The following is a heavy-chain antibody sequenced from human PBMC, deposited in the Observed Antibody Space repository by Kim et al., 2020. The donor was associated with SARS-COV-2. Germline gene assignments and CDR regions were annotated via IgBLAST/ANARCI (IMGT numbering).Heavy chain of an antibody. CDR2: GST. CDR3: ARKQLYFDY. Sequence: GSTYYNPSLKSRVTISVDRSKNQFSLKLGSVTAADTAVYYCARKQLYFDYWGQGTLVTVSS. J-gene: IGHJ4*02. D-gene: IGHD2-2*01. V-gene: IGHV4-30-2*01.